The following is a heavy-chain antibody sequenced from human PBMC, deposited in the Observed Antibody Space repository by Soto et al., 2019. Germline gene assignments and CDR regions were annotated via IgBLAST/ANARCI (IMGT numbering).Heavy chain of an antibody. J-gene: IGHJ4*02. CDR1: GFTFSSYA. V-gene: IGHV3-30-3*01. D-gene: IGHD6-13*01. CDR3: AREAAAAGIPFDY. Sequence: QVQLVESGGGVVQPGRSLRLSCAASGFTFSSYAMHWVRQAPGKGLEWVAVIAYGGSNKYYADSVKGRFTISRDNSKNTLYLQMNSLRAEDTAVYYCAREAAAAGIPFDYWGQGTLVTVSS. CDR2: IAYGGSNK.